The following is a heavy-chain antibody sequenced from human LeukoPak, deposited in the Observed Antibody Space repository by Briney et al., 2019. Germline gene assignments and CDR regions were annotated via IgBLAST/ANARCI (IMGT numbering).Heavy chain of an antibody. J-gene: IGHJ3*02. D-gene: IGHD5-18*01. CDR3: AKTGYNYGFGVFDI. Sequence: PGGSLRLSCAASGFTFSSYAMSWVRQAPGKGLEWVSAISDSGGRTYYADSVEGRFTISRDNSKKMLYLQMNSLRAGDTAVYYCAKTGYNYGFGVFDIWGQGTMVTVSS. V-gene: IGHV3-23*01. CDR2: ISDSGGRT. CDR1: GFTFSSYA.